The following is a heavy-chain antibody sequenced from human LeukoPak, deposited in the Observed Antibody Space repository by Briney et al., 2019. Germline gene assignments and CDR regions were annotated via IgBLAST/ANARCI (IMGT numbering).Heavy chain of an antibody. V-gene: IGHV3-73*01. CDR1: GFTFSGSA. J-gene: IGHJ4*02. Sequence: GGSLRLPCAASGFTFSGSAMHWARHASGKGLEWLGCIRSKADSYTTAYAASVKGRFIVSRDDSKNTAYLQINSLKTEDTAVYYCRAAADLNDYWGQGTLVTVSS. CDR3: RAAADLNDY. CDR2: IRSKADSYTT. D-gene: IGHD6-13*01.